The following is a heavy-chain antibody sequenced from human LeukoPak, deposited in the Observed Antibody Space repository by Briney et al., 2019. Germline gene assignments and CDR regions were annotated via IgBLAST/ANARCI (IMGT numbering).Heavy chain of an antibody. CDR3: ARRGVDY. V-gene: IGHV4-38-2*02. Sequence: SETLSLTCTVSGYSISSGTYWDWIRQPPGKGLEWIGTIYHSGSTNYNPSLKSRVTISVDTSKNQFFLKLSSVTAADTAVYYCARRGVDYWGQGTLVTVSS. CDR1: GYSISSGTY. J-gene: IGHJ4*02. D-gene: IGHD3-10*01. CDR2: IYHSGST.